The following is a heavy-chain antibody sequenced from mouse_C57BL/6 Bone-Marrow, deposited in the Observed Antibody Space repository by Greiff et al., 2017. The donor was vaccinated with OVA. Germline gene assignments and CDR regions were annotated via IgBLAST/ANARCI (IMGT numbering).Heavy chain of an antibody. CDR2: INPNNGGT. V-gene: IGHV1-26*01. CDR3: ARSGGMVTLDY. CDR1: GYTFTDYY. Sequence: VQLQQSGPELVKPGASVKISCKASGYTFTDYYMNWVKQSHGKSLEWIGDINPNNGGTSYNQKFKGKATLTVDKSSSTAYMELRSLTSEDSAVYYCARSGGMVTLDYWGQGTTLTVSS. J-gene: IGHJ2*01. D-gene: IGHD2-2*01.